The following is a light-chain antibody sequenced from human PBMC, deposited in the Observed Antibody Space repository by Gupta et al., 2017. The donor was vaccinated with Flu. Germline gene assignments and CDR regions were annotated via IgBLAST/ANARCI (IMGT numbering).Light chain of an antibody. CDR1: TSNIGINY. CDR3: GTWDNSLSAMV. CDR2: DNH. J-gene: IGLJ3*02. V-gene: IGLV1-51*01. Sequence: STSNIGINYVSWYQQLPGTDPKLLIFDNHKRPSGIPDRFSGSKSGTSATLGITGLQTGDEADYYCGTWDNSLSAMVFGGGTKLTVL.